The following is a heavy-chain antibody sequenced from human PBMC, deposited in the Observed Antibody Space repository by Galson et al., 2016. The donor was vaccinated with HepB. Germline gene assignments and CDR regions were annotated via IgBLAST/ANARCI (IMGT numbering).Heavy chain of an antibody. D-gene: IGHD7-27*01. Sequence: SVKVSCKASGDTLSSNAFTWVRQAPGQGLEWVGGIIPVFGTPNYAQKFQGRVTITADTSTNTAYMQLNSLTSEDTAVYFCARAGSPNWERLDYWGQGTLVSVSS. V-gene: IGHV1-69*06. CDR2: IIPVFGTP. CDR1: GDTLSSNA. J-gene: IGHJ4*02. CDR3: ARAGSPNWERLDY.